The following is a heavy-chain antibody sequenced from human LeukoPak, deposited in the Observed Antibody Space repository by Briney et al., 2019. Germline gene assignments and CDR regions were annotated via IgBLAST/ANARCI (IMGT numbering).Heavy chain of an antibody. J-gene: IGHJ4*02. Sequence: ASVKVSCKASGCTFTSYGISWVRQAPGQGLEWMGWISAYNGNTNYAQKLQGRVTMTTDTSTSTAYMELRSLRSDDTAVYYCARDRPVAKYYYDSSGYGNDYWGQGTLVTVSS. V-gene: IGHV1-18*01. D-gene: IGHD3-22*01. CDR2: ISAYNGNT. CDR1: GCTFTSYG. CDR3: ARDRPVAKYYYDSSGYGNDY.